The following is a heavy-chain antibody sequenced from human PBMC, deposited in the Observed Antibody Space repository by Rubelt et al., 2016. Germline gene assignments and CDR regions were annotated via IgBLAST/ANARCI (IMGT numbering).Heavy chain of an antibody. V-gene: IGHV4-39*07. CDR1: GGSISSSSYY. CDR2: IYYSGST. CDR3: AGATDVVTGYWLP. D-gene: IGHD3-9*01. Sequence: QLQPQESGPGLVKPSQTLSLTCTVSGGSISSSSYYWGWIRQPPGKGLEWIGSIYYSGSTYYNPSLKSRVTISLDTSKNQFSLKLSSVTAADTAVYYCAGATDVVTGYWLPWGQGTLVTVSS. J-gene: IGHJ5*02.